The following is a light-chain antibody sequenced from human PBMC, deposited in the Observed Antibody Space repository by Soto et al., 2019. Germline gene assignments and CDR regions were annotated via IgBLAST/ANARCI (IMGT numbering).Light chain of an antibody. CDR2: RNN. CDR3: AGWDASLSVSYV. J-gene: IGLJ1*01. V-gene: IGLV1-47*01. CDR1: SSNIGRNY. Sequence: QSVLTQPPSASGTPGQRVTISCSGSSSNIGRNYVYWYQQLPGTAPKLLIYRNNQRPSGVPDRFSGSKSGTSASLAISGLRSEDEADYYCAGWDASLSVSYVFGTGTKVTVL.